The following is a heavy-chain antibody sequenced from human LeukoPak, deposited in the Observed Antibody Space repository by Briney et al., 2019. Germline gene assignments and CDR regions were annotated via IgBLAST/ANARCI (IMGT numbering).Heavy chain of an antibody. V-gene: IGHV1-46*01. CDR3: ARGVFGELEKLMFQH. J-gene: IGHJ1*01. D-gene: IGHD3-10*02. CDR2: INPSGGST. Sequence: GASVKVSCKASGYTFTSYYIHWVRQAPGQGLEWMGIINPSGGSTSYPQKFQDRVTMTRDTSTSTVYMELSSLKSDDTPIYYCARGVFGELEKLMFQHWGQGTLVTVSS. CDR1: GYTFTSYY.